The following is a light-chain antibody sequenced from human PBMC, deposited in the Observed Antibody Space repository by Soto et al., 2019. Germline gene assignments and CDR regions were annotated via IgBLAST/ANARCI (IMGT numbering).Light chain of an antibody. V-gene: IGKV3-11*01. Sequence: EIVLTQSPATLSLSPGERATLSCRASQSVGSYLAWYQQKPGQAPRLLIYDASNRATGIPARCSGSGSGTDFTLTISSLEAEDVAVYDCQQRTNWPPLTFGGGTKVAV. CDR2: DAS. CDR1: QSVGSY. J-gene: IGKJ4*01. CDR3: QQRTNWPPLT.